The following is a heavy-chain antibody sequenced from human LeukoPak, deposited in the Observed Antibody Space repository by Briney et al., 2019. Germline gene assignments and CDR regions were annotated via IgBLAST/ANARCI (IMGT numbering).Heavy chain of an antibody. J-gene: IGHJ4*02. V-gene: IGHV1-2*02. Sequence: ASVKVSCKASGYTFTGYYVHWVRQAPGQGLEWMGWINPNSGGTNYAQKFQGRVTMTRDTSICTAYMELSRLRSDDTAVYYCAIHSSYCSSTSCFDYWGQGTLVTVSS. D-gene: IGHD2-2*01. CDR2: INPNSGGT. CDR1: GYTFTGYY. CDR3: AIHSSYCSSTSCFDY.